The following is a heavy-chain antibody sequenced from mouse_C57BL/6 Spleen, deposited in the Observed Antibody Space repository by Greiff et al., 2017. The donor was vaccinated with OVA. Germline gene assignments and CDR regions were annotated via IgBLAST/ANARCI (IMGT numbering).Heavy chain of an antibody. Sequence: VQLQQSGAELVKPGASVKLSCKASGYTFTSYWMHWVKQRPGRGLEWIGRIDPSSGGTKYNEKFKSKATLTVDKPSSTAYMQLSSLTSEDSAVYYCARSDYYGSSYGYWYFDVWGTGTTVTVSS. CDR3: ARSDYYGSSYGYWYFDV. CDR2: IDPSSGGT. D-gene: IGHD1-1*01. CDR1: GYTFTSYW. V-gene: IGHV1-72*01. J-gene: IGHJ1*03.